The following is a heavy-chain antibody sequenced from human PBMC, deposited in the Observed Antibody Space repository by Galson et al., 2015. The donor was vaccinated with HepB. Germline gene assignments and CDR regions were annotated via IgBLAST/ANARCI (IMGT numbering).Heavy chain of an antibody. CDR1: GFTFSSYA. CDR3: ANEPPAAGTHYYYYYGMDV. CDR2: ISGSGGST. D-gene: IGHD6-13*01. Sequence: SLRLSCAASGFTFSSYAMSWVRQAPGKGLEWVSAISGSGGSTYYADSVKGRFTISRDNSKNTLYLQMNSLRAEDTAVYYCANEPPAAGTHYYYYYGMDVWGQGTTVTVSS. V-gene: IGHV3-23*01. J-gene: IGHJ6*02.